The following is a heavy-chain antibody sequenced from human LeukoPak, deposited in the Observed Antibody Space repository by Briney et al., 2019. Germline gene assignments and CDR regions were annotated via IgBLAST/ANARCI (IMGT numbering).Heavy chain of an antibody. CDR2: IYYSGST. J-gene: IGHJ6*03. D-gene: IGHD3-16*01. CDR1: GGSISSSSYY. Sequence: SETLPLTCTVSGGSISSSSYYWGWIRQPPGKGLEWIGSIYYSGSTYYNPSLKSRVTISVDTSKNQFSLKLSSVTAADTAVYYCARVPMGYYYMDVWGKGTTVTVSS. V-gene: IGHV4-39*07. CDR3: ARVPMGYYYMDV.